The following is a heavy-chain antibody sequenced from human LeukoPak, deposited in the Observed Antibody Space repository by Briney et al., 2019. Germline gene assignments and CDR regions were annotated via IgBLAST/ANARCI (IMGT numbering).Heavy chain of an antibody. V-gene: IGHV4-59*01. D-gene: IGHD6-13*01. J-gene: IGHJ4*02. CDR2: IYYSGST. CDR1: GGSISSYY. Sequence: PSETLSLTCTVSGGSISSYYWSWIRQPQGKGLEWIGYIYYSGSTNYNPSLKSRVTISVDTSKNQFSLKLSSVTAADTAVYYCAGAFRAAAAAHFDYWGQGTLVTVSS. CDR3: AGAFRAAAAAHFDY.